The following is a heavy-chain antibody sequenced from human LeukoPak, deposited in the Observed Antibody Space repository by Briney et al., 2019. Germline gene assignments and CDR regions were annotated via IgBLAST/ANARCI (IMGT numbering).Heavy chain of an antibody. D-gene: IGHD5-12*01. CDR1: GFTFSSYW. CDR3: ARDLAYAFNI. CDR2: ISTDGST. Sequence: GGSLRLSCAASGFTFSSYWMHWVRQDPGKGLVWVSHISTDGSTTYSDSVTGRFTISRDNAKNTLYLQMNTLRVEDTAVYYCARDLAYAFNIWGQGTIVTVSS. J-gene: IGHJ3*02. V-gene: IGHV3-74*03.